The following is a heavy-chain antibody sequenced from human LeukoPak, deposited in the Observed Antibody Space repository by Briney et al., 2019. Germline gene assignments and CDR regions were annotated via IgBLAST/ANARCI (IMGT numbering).Heavy chain of an antibody. Sequence: SETLSLTCTVSDDSITMYYWTWIRQPPGKGLEWVGYVDHTGSTTFNPSLNGRVSISRDTSKNLFSLRLRSVTAADTAVYFCARGRVSSSTWYSTYYYYFYMDVWGKGTTVTVSS. CDR3: ARGRVSSSTWYSTYYYYFYMDV. J-gene: IGHJ6*03. D-gene: IGHD4-11*01. CDR2: VDHTGST. V-gene: IGHV4-59*01. CDR1: DDSITMYY.